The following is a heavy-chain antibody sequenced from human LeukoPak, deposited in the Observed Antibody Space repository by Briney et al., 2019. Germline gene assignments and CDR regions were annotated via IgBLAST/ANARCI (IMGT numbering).Heavy chain of an antibody. CDR3: ARARRHAYIPFDY. CDR2: ITPSGDYT. CDR1: GYTFTSYH. J-gene: IGHJ4*02. D-gene: IGHD5-24*01. Sequence: ASVKVSCKASGYTFTSYHIHWVRQAPGQGLEWVGVITPSGDYTSCAQRFQGRVTMTRYTSTSTVYMELSSLTSQDTAVYYCARARRHAYIPFDYWGQGTLVTVSS. V-gene: IGHV1-46*01.